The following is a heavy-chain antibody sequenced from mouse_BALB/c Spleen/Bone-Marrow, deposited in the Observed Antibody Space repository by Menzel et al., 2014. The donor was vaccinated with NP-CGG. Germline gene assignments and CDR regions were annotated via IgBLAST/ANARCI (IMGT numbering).Heavy chain of an antibody. D-gene: IGHD2-4*01. J-gene: IGHJ2*01. CDR1: GFAFSSYD. CDR3: ARRRGYDYAFDY. CDR2: IRSGGTDT. V-gene: IGHV5-9*02. Sequence: EVQRVESGGGLVKPGGSLKLSCAASGFAFSSYDMSWARQTPEKRLEWVATIRSGGTDTYYSDSVKGRITISRDNARNTLYLQMSSLRSEDTALYYCARRRGYDYAFDYWGQGTTLTVSS.